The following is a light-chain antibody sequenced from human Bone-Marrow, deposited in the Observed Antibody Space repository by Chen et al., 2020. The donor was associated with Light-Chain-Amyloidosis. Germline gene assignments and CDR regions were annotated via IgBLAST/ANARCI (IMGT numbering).Light chain of an antibody. Sequence: SYVLTQAPSVSVAPGQTARITCGGDDIETESVHLYQQKPGQAPVLVVEDDSDRPSGIPELFSGSNSGNTATLTISRVEAGDEADYYCQVWDSLSDQVVFGGGTKLTVL. CDR1: DIETES. CDR3: QVWDSLSDQVV. CDR2: DDS. J-gene: IGLJ2*01. V-gene: IGLV3-21*02.